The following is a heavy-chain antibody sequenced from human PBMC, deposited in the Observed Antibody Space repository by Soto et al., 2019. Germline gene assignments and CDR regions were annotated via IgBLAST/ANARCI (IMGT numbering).Heavy chain of an antibody. CDR2: IWYDGSDG. CDR3: ASEPYATSGSSVDY. Sequence: QVHLVESGGGVVQPGRSLRLSCAASGFTFSAYTMHWVRQAPGKGLEWVALIWYDGSDGYYADSVKGRFAISRDNSKNTLYLQMDSLRAEDTAVYYCASEPYATSGSSVDYGGQGTLVTVSS. J-gene: IGHJ4*02. D-gene: IGHD3-22*01. V-gene: IGHV3-30*09. CDR1: GFTFSAYT.